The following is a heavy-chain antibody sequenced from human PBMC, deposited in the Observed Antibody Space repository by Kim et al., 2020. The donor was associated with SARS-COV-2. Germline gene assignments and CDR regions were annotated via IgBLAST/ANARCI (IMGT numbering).Heavy chain of an antibody. V-gene: IGHV3-66*01. J-gene: IGHJ4*02. CDR3: ATNIVAADIV. Sequence: TYYGEAVRGRFTISRDNSKNPLYLQMSSQRVEDTAVYYCATNIVAADIVWGQGSLVTVSS. D-gene: IGHD6-25*01. CDR2: T.